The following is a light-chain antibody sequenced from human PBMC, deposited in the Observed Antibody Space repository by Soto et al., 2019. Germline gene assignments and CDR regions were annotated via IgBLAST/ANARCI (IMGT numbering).Light chain of an antibody. CDR2: DAS. CDR3: QYSNRRTT. J-gene: IGKJ1*01. Sequence: IQTALSPSTLSASVGDRVTITCRPSQTIGNWLAWYQQKPGTAPKLLIYDASSLESGVPPRFSGSGSGTEFTLTTSRLQPDDLATYYCQYSNRRTTFGQGTQLDIK. CDR1: QTIGNW. V-gene: IGKV1-5*01.